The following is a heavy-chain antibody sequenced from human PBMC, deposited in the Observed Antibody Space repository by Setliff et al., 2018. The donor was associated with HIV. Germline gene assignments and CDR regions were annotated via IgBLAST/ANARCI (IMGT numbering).Heavy chain of an antibody. D-gene: IGHD3-22*01. CDR1: GFTFSSYA. J-gene: IGHJ3*02. CDR2: ISGSGGDT. Sequence: GSLRLSCASSGFTFSSYAMTWVRQAPGKGLECVAVISGSGGDTYYADSVKGRFVISREKSKSTLYLQMNSLRAEDTAVYYCAKFADSSGYYPIHDAFDIWGQGTMVTVSS. CDR3: AKFADSSGYYPIHDAFDI. V-gene: IGHV3-23*01.